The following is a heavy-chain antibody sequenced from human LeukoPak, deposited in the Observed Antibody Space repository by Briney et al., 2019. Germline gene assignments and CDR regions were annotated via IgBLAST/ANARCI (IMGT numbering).Heavy chain of an antibody. CDR2: IYSGGSI. CDR3: AKETYSSGWFFDY. V-gene: IGHV3-53*01. CDR1: GFVVSSNY. D-gene: IGHD6-19*01. Sequence: GGSLRLSCAASGFVVSSNYMSWVRQAPGKGLEWVSVIYSGGSIYYADSVKGRFTISRDKSKNTLYLQMNSLRAEDTAVYYCAKETYSSGWFFDYWGQGTLVTVSS. J-gene: IGHJ4*02.